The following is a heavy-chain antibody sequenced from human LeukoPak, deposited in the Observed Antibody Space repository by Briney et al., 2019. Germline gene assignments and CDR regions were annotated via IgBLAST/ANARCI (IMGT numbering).Heavy chain of an antibody. V-gene: IGHV1-46*01. Sequence: ASVKVSCKASGYTFTSYYMNWVRQAPGQGLEWMGIINPSGGSTTYAQKFQGRVTMTRDTSTSTVYLELSSLRSEDTAVYYCARDLVVVTAAYYYYGMDVWGQGTTVTVSS. J-gene: IGHJ6*02. CDR2: INPSGGST. CDR1: GYTFTSYY. D-gene: IGHD2-21*02. CDR3: ARDLVVVTAAYYYYGMDV.